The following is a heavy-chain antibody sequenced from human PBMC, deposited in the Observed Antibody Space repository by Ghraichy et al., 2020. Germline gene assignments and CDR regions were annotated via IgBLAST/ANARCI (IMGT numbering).Heavy chain of an antibody. CDR2: VNPNRANT. V-gene: IGHV1-8*01. D-gene: IGHD2-2*01. CDR1: GYTFSDYD. Sequence: ASVKVSCTASGYTFSDYDISWVRQAPGQGLEWMGWVNPNRANTGYAQRFQDRVTMTGDTSISTAYMELRGLRSEDTAVYFCARARRNLLLSDYWGQGTLVTVSS. J-gene: IGHJ4*02. CDR3: ARARRNLLLSDY.